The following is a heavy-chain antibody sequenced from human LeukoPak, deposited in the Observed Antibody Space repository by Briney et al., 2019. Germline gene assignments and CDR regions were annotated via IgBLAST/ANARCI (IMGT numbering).Heavy chain of an antibody. V-gene: IGHV1-18*01. Sequence: ASVKVSCKASGYTFTSYGISWVRQAPGQGLEWMGWISAYNGNTNYAQKPQGRVTMTTDTSTSTAYMELRSLRSDDTAVYYCARVEMAVAGINYFDYWGQGTLVTVSS. CDR1: GYTFTSYG. J-gene: IGHJ4*02. CDR3: ARVEMAVAGINYFDY. CDR2: ISAYNGNT. D-gene: IGHD6-19*01.